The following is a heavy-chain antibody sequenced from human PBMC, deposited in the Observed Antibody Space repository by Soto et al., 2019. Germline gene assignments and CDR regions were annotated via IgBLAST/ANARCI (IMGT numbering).Heavy chain of an antibody. V-gene: IGHV3-23*01. CDR3: AKDLSGGILRAGRVVVAATGFDY. J-gene: IGHJ4*02. Sequence: GGSLRLSCAASGFTFSSYAMSWVRQAPGKGLEWVSAISGSGGSTYYADSVKGRFTISRDNSKNTLYLQMNSLRAEDTAVYYCAKDLSGGILRAGRVVVAATGFDYWGQGTLVTVSS. CDR2: ISGSGGST. D-gene: IGHD2-15*01. CDR1: GFTFSSYA.